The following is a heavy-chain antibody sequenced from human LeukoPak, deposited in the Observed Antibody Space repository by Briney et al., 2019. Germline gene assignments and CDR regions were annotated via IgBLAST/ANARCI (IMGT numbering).Heavy chain of an antibody. CDR3: ASGGGYVIDYGMDV. CDR1: GFTFSSYW. Sequence: GGSLRLSRAASGFTFSSYWMHWVRQAPGKGLVWVSRINSDGSSTTYADSVKGRYTISRDNAKNTLYLQMNSLGAEDTAVYYCASGGGYVIDYGMDVWGQGTTVTVSS. V-gene: IGHV3-74*01. D-gene: IGHD1-26*01. J-gene: IGHJ6*02. CDR2: INSDGSST.